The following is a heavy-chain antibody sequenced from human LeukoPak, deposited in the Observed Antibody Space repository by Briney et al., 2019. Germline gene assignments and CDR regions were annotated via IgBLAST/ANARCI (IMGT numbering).Heavy chain of an antibody. J-gene: IGHJ4*02. CDR1: GYPFTTYY. CDR2: INPKNGDS. D-gene: IGHD4-17*01. CDR3: ARAGYDYGDSSDF. Sequence: PSVNVSCKASGYPFTTYYIHWVRQAPGQGLEWMGYINPKNGDSKYAQKFQGRVTMTRATSIATAYMEVSRLTSDDTAVYFCARAGYDYGDSSDFWGQGTLVTVSS. V-gene: IGHV1-2*02.